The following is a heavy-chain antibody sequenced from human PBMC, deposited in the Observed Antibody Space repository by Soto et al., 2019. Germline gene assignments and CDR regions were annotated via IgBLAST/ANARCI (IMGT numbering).Heavy chain of an antibody. J-gene: IGHJ4*02. V-gene: IGHV3-23*01. CDR2: ISGSGDSS. CDR3: AKVGIGMFSHKHHFDH. Sequence: LRLSCTASGFTFSSFGMAWVRQAPGKGLEWVSAISGSGDSSYYADSVKGRFTISRDNPTNTLYLQMNNLRAEDTAVYYCAKVGIGMFSHKHHFDHWGQGTQVTVSS. D-gene: IGHD2-2*03. CDR1: GFTFSSFG.